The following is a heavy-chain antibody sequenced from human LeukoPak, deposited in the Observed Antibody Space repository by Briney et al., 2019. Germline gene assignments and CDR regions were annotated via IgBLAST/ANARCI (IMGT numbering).Heavy chain of an antibody. Sequence: ASVKVSCTASGYTFTSYDINWVRQATGQGLEWMGWMNPNSGNTGYAQKFQGRVTMTRNTSISTAYMELSSLRSEDTAVYYCARVIEYYDILTGPYYYYGMDVWGQGTTVTVSS. CDR1: GYTFTSYD. CDR2: MNPNSGNT. V-gene: IGHV1-8*01. J-gene: IGHJ6*02. D-gene: IGHD3-9*01. CDR3: ARVIEYYDILTGPYYYYGMDV.